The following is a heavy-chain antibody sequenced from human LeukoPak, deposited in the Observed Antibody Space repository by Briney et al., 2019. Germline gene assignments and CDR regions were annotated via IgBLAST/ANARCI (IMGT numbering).Heavy chain of an antibody. CDR3: ARDRYGGYAFDY. V-gene: IGHV3-74*01. CDR1: GLTFSSHW. CDR2: ITNDGSST. J-gene: IGHJ4*02. D-gene: IGHD5-12*01. Sequence: GGSLRLSCAASGLTFSSHWMHWVRQAPGKGLVWVSRITNDGSSTTYADSVKGRFTISRDNAKNMLYLQVNSLRAEDTAVYYCARDRYGGYAFDYWGQGTLVTVSS.